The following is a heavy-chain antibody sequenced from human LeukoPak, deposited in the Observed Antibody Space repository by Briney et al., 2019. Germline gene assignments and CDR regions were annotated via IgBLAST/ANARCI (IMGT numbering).Heavy chain of an antibody. J-gene: IGHJ4*02. CDR3: AKLLSNSGRFLY. Sequence: GGSLRLSCAASGFIFSSYSMNWVRQAPGKGLEWVSYISSSSGYIYYADSVKGRFTISRDNAKNSLYLQMNSLRAEDTAVYYCAKLLSNSGRFLYWGQGTLVTVSS. D-gene: IGHD4-23*01. V-gene: IGHV3-21*01. CDR1: GFIFSSYS. CDR2: ISSSSGYI.